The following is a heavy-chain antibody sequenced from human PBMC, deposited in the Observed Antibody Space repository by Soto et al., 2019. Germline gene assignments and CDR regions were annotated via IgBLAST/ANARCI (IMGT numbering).Heavy chain of an antibody. CDR3: AREPFDWLNAFDI. CDR2: IYYSGST. D-gene: IGHD3-9*01. Sequence: SETLSLTCTVSGGSISSGGYYWSWIRQPPEKGLEWIGYIYYSGSTNYNPSLKSRVTISVDTSKNQFSLKLSSVTAADTAVYYCAREPFDWLNAFDIWGQGTMVTVSS. V-gene: IGHV4-61*08. J-gene: IGHJ3*02. CDR1: GGSISSGGYY.